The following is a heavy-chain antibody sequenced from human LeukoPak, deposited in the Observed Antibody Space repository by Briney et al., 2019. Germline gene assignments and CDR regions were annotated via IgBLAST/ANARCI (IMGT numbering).Heavy chain of an antibody. Sequence: PGGSLRLSCAASGFTFDDYGMSWVRQAPGKGLEWVSGINWNGGSTGYADSVKGRFTISRDNAKNSLYLQMNSPRAEDTALYYCARGKVAGTRSAFDIWGQGTMVTVSS. J-gene: IGHJ3*02. D-gene: IGHD6-19*01. V-gene: IGHV3-20*04. CDR3: ARGKVAGTRSAFDI. CDR1: GFTFDDYG. CDR2: INWNGGST.